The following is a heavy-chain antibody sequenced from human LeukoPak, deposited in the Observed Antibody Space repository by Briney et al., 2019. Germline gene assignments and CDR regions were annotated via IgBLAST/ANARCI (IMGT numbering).Heavy chain of an antibody. CDR2: IYYSGST. D-gene: IGHD3-22*01. CDR1: GGSISSSSYY. Sequence: PSETLSLTCTVSGGSISSSSYYWGWIRQPPGKGLGWIGSIYYSGSTYYNPSLKSRVTISVDTSKNQFSLKLSSVTAADTAVYYCARHLADYYDSSGSFDYWGQGTLVTVSS. CDR3: ARHLADYYDSSGSFDY. J-gene: IGHJ4*02. V-gene: IGHV4-39*01.